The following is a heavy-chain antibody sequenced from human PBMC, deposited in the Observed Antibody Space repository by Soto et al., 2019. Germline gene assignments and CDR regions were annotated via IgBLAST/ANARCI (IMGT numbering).Heavy chain of an antibody. J-gene: IGHJ4*02. D-gene: IGHD3-16*01. V-gene: IGHV3-11*06. Sequence: GGSLRLSCAASGFTFSDYYMTWIRQAPGKGLEWVSYISSSGIYTSYADSVTGRFTISRDNAKNSLYLQMNSLRAEDTAVYYCAREGGGAAPYYFDYWGQGTLVTVS. CDR2: ISSSGIYT. CDR3: AREGGGAAPYYFDY. CDR1: GFTFSDYY.